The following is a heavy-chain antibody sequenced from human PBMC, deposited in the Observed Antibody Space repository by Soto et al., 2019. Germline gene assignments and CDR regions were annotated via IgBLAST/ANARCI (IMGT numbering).Heavy chain of an antibody. CDR2: FYYSGNT. D-gene: IGHD6-13*01. CDR1: CCSISSYY. Sequence: SSGTLSLTCTVSCCSISSYYLGWVREPPAKGLECIGYFYYSGNTNYNPSLESRVTISVDTSRNRFSLNLTSATAADTAVYYCARKGAAASYAHYYMDVWGRGTAVTVSS. V-gene: IGHV4-59*01. J-gene: IGHJ6*03. CDR3: ARKGAAASYAHYYMDV.